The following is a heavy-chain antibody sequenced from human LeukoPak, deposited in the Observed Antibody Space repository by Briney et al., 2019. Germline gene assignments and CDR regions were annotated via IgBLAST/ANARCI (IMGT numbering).Heavy chain of an antibody. CDR3: ASSSIAASYYYYYYMDV. D-gene: IGHD6-6*01. J-gene: IGHJ6*03. CDR2: IIPIFGTA. V-gene: IGHV1-69*05. CDR1: GGTFSSYA. Sequence: SVKVSCKASGGTFSSYAISWVRQAPGQGLEWMGGIIPIFGTANYAQKFQGRVTITTDESTSTAYMELSSLRSEDTAVYYCASSSIAASYYYYYYMDVWGRGTTVTVSS.